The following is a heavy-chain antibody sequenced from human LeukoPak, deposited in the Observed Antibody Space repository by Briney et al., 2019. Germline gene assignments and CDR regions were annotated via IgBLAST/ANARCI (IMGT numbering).Heavy chain of an antibody. CDR3: ARDSNGGNPHDAFDI. V-gene: IGHV1-18*01. J-gene: IGHJ3*02. CDR2: ISAYNGNT. D-gene: IGHD4-23*01. CDR1: GYTFTSYG. Sequence: GASVKVSCKASGYTFTSYGISWVRQAPGQGLEWMGWISAYNGNTNCAQKLQGRVAMTTDTSTSTAYMELRSLRSDDTAVYYCARDSNGGNPHDAFDIWGQGTMVTVSS.